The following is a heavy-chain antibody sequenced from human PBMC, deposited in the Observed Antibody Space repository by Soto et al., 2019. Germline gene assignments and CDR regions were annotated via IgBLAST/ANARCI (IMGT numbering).Heavy chain of an antibody. CDR2: ISGSGGST. CDR1: GFTFSSYA. Sequence: EVQLLESGGGLVQPGGSLRLSCAASGFTFSSYAVSWVRQAPGKGLEWVSAISGSGGSTYYADSVKGRFTISRDNSKNTLYLQMNSLRAEDTAVYYCAKGYYDSMGTDWFDPWGQGTLVTVSS. D-gene: IGHD3-22*01. V-gene: IGHV3-23*01. CDR3: AKGYYDSMGTDWFDP. J-gene: IGHJ5*02.